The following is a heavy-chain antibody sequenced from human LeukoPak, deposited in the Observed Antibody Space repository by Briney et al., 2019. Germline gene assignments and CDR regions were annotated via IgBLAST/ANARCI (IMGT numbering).Heavy chain of an antibody. CDR3: ARVSKYYYDSSGSLEGGYFDY. CDR1: GFTFSDYN. D-gene: IGHD3-22*01. V-gene: IGHV3-11*01. J-gene: IGHJ4*02. CDR2: ISRSGSTK. Sequence: PGGSLRLSCAASGFTFSDYNMRWIRQAPGKGLEWVSSISRSGSTKYYADSVKGRFTISRDNAKNSLFLQMNSLRAEDTAVYYCARVSKYYYDSSGSLEGGYFDYWGQGTLVTVSS.